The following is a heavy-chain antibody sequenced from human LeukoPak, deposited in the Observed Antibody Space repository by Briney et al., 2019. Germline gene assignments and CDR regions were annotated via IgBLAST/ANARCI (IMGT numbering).Heavy chain of an antibody. Sequence: SETLSLTCAVYGGSFSGYYWSWIRQPPGKGLEWIGEINHSGSTNYNPSLKSRVTISVDTSKNQFSLKLTSVTAADTAVYYCARSPSGYRFDSWGQGTLVTVSS. D-gene: IGHD3-22*01. CDR3: ARSPSGYRFDS. V-gene: IGHV4-34*01. CDR2: INHSGST. J-gene: IGHJ4*02. CDR1: GGSFSGYY.